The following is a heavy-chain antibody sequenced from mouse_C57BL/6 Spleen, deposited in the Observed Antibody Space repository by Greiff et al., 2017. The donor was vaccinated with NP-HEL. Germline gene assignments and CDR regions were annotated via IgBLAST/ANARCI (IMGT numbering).Heavy chain of an antibody. Sequence: EVKVVESGGGLVQPGGSLSLSCAASGFTFTDYYMSWVRQPPGKALEWLGFIRNKANGYTTEYSASVKGRFTISRDNSQSILYLQMNALRAEDSATYYCARPYSNYVGAWFAYWGQGTLVTVSA. CDR2: IRNKANGYTT. D-gene: IGHD2-5*01. J-gene: IGHJ3*01. CDR3: ARPYSNYVGAWFAY. CDR1: GFTFTDYY. V-gene: IGHV7-3*01.